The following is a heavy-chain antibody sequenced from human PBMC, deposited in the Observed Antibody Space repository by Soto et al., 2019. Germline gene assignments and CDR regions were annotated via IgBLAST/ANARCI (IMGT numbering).Heavy chain of an antibody. V-gene: IGHV3-21*01. D-gene: IGHD4-17*01. CDR2: ISSSSSYI. J-gene: IGHJ6*02. CDR1: GFTFSSYS. CDR3: ARDDYGGYLGGYGMDV. Sequence: EVQLVESGGGLVKPGGSLRLSCAASGFTFSSYSMNWVRQAPGKGLEWVSSISSSSSYIYYADSVKGRFTISRDNAKNSLYLQMNSLRAEDTDVYYCARDDYGGYLGGYGMDVWGQGTTVTVSS.